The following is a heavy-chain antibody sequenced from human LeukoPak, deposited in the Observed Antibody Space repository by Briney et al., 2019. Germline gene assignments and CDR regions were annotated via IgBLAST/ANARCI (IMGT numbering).Heavy chain of an antibody. V-gene: IGHV3-30*02. CDR3: AKDSLLRYFDYNNYYYVDV. J-gene: IGHJ6*03. CDR2: IRYDGSNK. Sequence: SGGSLTLSRAASGLTFSSYGMRWVREAPGKGLGWVSFIRYDGSNKYYADSVKGRFTNSRDNSKNTLYLQMNSLRAEDTAVYYCAKDSLLRYFDYNNYYYVDVWGKGTTVTVSS. D-gene: IGHD3-9*01. CDR1: GLTFSSYG.